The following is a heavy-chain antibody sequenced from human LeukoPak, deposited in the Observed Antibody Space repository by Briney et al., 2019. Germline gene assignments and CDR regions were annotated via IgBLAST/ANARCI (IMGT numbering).Heavy chain of an antibody. D-gene: IGHD3-3*01. J-gene: IGHJ3*02. CDR1: GFTFNNFA. CDR2: ISGSGGST. CDR3: AREYYDFWSGYYHDAFDI. V-gene: IGHV3-23*01. Sequence: GGSLRLSCAASGFTFNNFAMSWVRQAPGKGLEWVSAISGSGGSTYYADSVKGRFTISRDNSKNTLYLQMNSLRAEDTAVYYCAREYYDFWSGYYHDAFDIWGQGTMVTVSS.